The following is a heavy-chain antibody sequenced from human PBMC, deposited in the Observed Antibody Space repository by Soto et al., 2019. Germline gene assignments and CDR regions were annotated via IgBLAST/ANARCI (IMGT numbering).Heavy chain of an antibody. Sequence: GFLRLSCAASGLTFRSYLVHWVRPAPRKGLVWVSRINTDGSVAMYVDSVKGRFTISRDNAKNSLYLQMNSLRAEDTAVYYCARDQPGYSYGYGLGYWGQGTLVTVSS. CDR1: GLTFRSYL. CDR2: INTDGSVA. J-gene: IGHJ4*02. V-gene: IGHV3-74*03. D-gene: IGHD5-18*01. CDR3: ARDQPGYSYGYGLGY.